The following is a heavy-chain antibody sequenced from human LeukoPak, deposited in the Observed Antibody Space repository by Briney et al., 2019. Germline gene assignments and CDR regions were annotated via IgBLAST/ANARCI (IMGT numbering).Heavy chain of an antibody. CDR1: GYPFTSYY. Sequence: ASVKVSCKASGYPFTSYYINWVRQAPGQGLEWMGWITTYNGNTKYAQKLQGRVTMTTDTSTSTVYMDLRGLRSDDTAVYYCARGYDYGDYVGDFDYWGQGTLVTVSS. CDR2: ITTYNGNT. V-gene: IGHV1-18*01. J-gene: IGHJ4*02. D-gene: IGHD4-17*01. CDR3: ARGYDYGDYVGDFDY.